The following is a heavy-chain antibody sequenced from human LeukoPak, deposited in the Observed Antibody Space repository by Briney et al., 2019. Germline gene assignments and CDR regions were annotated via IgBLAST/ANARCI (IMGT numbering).Heavy chain of an antibody. CDR1: GGSFSGYY. J-gene: IGHJ4*02. V-gene: IGHV4-34*01. D-gene: IGHD3-10*01. CDR2: IYYSGST. CDR3: ARDKKSLWFGDQTPNFDY. Sequence: SETLSLTCAVYGGSFSGYYWSWIRQPPGKGLEWIGSIYYSGSTYYNPSLKSRVTISVDTSKNQFSLKLSSVTAADTAVYYCARDKKSLWFGDQTPNFDYWGQGTLVTVSS.